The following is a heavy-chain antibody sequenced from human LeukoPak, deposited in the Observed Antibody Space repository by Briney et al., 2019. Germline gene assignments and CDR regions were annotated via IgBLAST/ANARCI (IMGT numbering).Heavy chain of an antibody. J-gene: IGHJ4*02. V-gene: IGHV1-2*02. Sequence: GASVKVSCKASGYTFTGYYMHWVRQAPGQGLEWMGWINPNSGGTNYAQKFQGRVTMTRDTSISTAYMELSRLRFDDTAVYYCARVGRRWIQLFDYWGQGTLVTVSS. D-gene: IGHD5-18*01. CDR3: ARVGRRWIQLFDY. CDR1: GYTFTGYY. CDR2: INPNSGGT.